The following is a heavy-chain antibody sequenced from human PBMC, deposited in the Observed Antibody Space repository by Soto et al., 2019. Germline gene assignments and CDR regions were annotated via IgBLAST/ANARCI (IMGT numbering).Heavy chain of an antibody. D-gene: IGHD2-15*01. CDR2: ISTYNGNT. CDR1: GYTFTSYD. Sequence: ASVKVSCKASGYTFTSYDISWVRQAPGQGLEWMGWISTYNGNTNYAQKLQGRVTMTTDTSTSTAYMELRSLRSDDTAVYYCARGFRVDATPWWFDPWGQGTLLTVSS. J-gene: IGHJ5*02. V-gene: IGHV1-18*01. CDR3: ARGFRVDATPWWFDP.